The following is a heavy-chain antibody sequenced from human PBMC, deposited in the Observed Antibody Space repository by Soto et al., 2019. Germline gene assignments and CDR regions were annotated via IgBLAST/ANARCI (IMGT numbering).Heavy chain of an antibody. V-gene: IGHV3-30-3*01. J-gene: IGHJ6*02. D-gene: IGHD5-18*01. CDR1: GFTFSSYA. CDR2: ISYDGSNK. Sequence: QVQLVESGGGVVQPGRSLRLSCAASGFTFSSYAMHWVRQAPGKGLEWVAVISYDGSNKYYADSVKGRFTISRDNSKNTLYLQMNSLRAEDTAVYYCASDRRRGTAMVLPVGMAVWGQGTTVTVSS. CDR3: ASDRRRGTAMVLPVGMAV.